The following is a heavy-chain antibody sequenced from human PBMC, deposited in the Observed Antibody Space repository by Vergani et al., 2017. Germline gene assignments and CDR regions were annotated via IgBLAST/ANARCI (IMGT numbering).Heavy chain of an antibody. D-gene: IGHD2-2*01. J-gene: IGHJ4*02. CDR3: ARGYCSSTSCHQPPDY. V-gene: IGHV4-31*03. CDR1: GGSISSGGYY. CDR2: IYYSGST. Sequence: QVQLQESGPGLVKPSQTLSLTCTVSGGSISSGGYYWSWIRQHPGKGLEWIGYIYYSGSTYYNPSLKSRVTISVDTSKNQFSLKLSSVTAADTAVYYCARGYCSSTSCHQPPDYWGQGTLVTVSS.